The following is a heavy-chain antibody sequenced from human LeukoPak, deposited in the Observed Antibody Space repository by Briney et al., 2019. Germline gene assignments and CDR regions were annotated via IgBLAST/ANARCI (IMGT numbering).Heavy chain of an antibody. J-gene: IGHJ4*02. CDR1: GFTFSSYW. D-gene: IGHD1-26*01. CDR3: ATNIVGPTLDY. CDR2: TNSDGSTT. Sequence: GGSLRLSCAAPGFTFSSYWMHWVRQAPGKGLVWVSGTNSDGSTTAYADSVKGRFTISRDNAKNTLYLQMNSLRAEDTAVYYCATNIVGPTLDYWGQGTLVTVFS. V-gene: IGHV3-74*01.